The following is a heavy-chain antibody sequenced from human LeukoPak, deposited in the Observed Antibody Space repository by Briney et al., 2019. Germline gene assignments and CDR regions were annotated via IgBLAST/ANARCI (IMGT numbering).Heavy chain of an antibody. CDR3: ARQGGLGSYATGSWFDP. Sequence: PGGSLRLSCAASGFTLSIYGMHGLRHARGKGREGVAVIWYEGTNKYYGDSEKGRFTISRDNSKNTLYLQMNSLRAEDTAMYYCARQGGLGSYATGSWFDPWGQGTVVSVSS. J-gene: IGHJ5*02. V-gene: IGHV3-33*01. D-gene: IGHD1-26*01. CDR2: IWYEGTNK. CDR1: GFTLSIYG.